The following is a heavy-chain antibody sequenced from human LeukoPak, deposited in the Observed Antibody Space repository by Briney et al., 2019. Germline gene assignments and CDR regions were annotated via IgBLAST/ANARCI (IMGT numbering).Heavy chain of an antibody. Sequence: ASVKVFCKASGGTFSSYAISWVRQAPGQGLEWMGGIIPIFGTANYAQKFQGRVTITADESTSTAYMELSSLRSEDTAVYYCARAFLDCSSTSCYGFVWGQGTTVTVSS. D-gene: IGHD2-2*01. V-gene: IGHV1-69*13. J-gene: IGHJ6*02. CDR1: GGTFSSYA. CDR2: IIPIFGTA. CDR3: ARAFLDCSSTSCYGFV.